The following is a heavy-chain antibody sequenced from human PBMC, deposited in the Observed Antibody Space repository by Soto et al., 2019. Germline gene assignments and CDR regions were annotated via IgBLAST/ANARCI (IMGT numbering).Heavy chain of an antibody. D-gene: IGHD3-16*01. Sequence: QAHLEQSGAEVKRPGASVKVSCKASGYTFSDFDINWLRQASGQGPELMGWMNAKSGDTFFAQRFQGKFNMTWDTSLSTAYMEVGSLTSDDTAIYFCARGNPFNYAGFDVWGQGTPVAVSS. CDR2: MNAKSGDT. V-gene: IGHV1-8*01. J-gene: IGHJ6*02. CDR1: GYTFSDFD. CDR3: ARGNPFNYAGFDV.